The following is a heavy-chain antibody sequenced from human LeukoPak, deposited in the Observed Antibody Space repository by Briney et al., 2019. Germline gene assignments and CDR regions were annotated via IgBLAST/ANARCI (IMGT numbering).Heavy chain of an antibody. V-gene: IGHV4-59*08. Sequence: SETLSLTCTVSGGSISTYYWTWIRQPPGKGLEWIGYIYYSGNTNYNPSLSSRVTISLDTSKSQFSLMLRSLTAADTAMYYCARRYTASPGERFDYWGQGILVTVSS. CDR2: IYYSGNT. D-gene: IGHD2-2*02. J-gene: IGHJ4*02. CDR1: GGSISTYY. CDR3: ARRYTASPGERFDY.